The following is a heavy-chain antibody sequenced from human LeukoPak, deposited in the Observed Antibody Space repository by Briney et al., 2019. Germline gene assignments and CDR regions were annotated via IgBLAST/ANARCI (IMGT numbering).Heavy chain of an antibody. D-gene: IGHD1-26*01. CDR1: GYTFTSYY. J-gene: IGHJ4*02. Sequence: ASVKVSCKASGYTFTSYYMHWVRQAPGQGLEWMGIINPSGGSTSYAQKFQGRVTMTRDTSTSTVYMELSSLRSEDTAVYYCARGIAVSGSYYSALDYWGQGTLVTVSS. V-gene: IGHV1-46*01. CDR3: ARGIAVSGSYYSALDY. CDR2: INPSGGST.